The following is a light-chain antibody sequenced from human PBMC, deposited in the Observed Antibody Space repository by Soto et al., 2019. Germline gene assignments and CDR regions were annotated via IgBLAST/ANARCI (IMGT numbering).Light chain of an antibody. CDR3: LQYQSYWT. V-gene: IGKV3-15*01. CDR2: GAS. CDR1: QSVNSN. J-gene: IGKJ1*01. Sequence: EIAMTQSPATLSVSPGERATLSCRASQSVNSNLAWYQQKPGQAPRLLIYGASTRATGIPARFSGSGSGTEFTVTISSLQSEDFATYYCLQYQSYWTFGQGTKVEVK.